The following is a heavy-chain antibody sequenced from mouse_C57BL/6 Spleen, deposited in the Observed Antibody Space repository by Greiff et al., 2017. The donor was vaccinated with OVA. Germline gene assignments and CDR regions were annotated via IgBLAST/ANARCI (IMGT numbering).Heavy chain of an antibody. CDR1: GYTFTDYY. Sequence: VHVKQSGPVLVKPGASVKMSCKASGYTFTDYYMNWVKQSHGKSLEWIGVINPYNGGTSYNQKFKGKATLTVDKSSSTAYMELNSLTSEDSAVYYCAREGAMDYWGQGTSVTVSS. J-gene: IGHJ4*01. V-gene: IGHV1-19*01. CDR3: AREGAMDY. CDR2: INPYNGGT.